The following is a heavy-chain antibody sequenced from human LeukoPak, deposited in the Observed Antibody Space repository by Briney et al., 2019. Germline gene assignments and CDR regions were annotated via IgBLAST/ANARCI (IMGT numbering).Heavy chain of an antibody. D-gene: IGHD1-26*01. CDR1: GGSIRGSSYY. Sequence: SETLSLTCSVSGGSIRGSSYYWGWIRQPPGKGLEWIGSIYYSGSTYYNPSLKSRVTISVDTSKNQFSLKLSSVTAADTAVYYCARGGGSYFGVAFDIWGQGTMVTVSS. V-gene: IGHV4-39*01. CDR2: IYYSGST. CDR3: ARGGGSYFGVAFDI. J-gene: IGHJ3*02.